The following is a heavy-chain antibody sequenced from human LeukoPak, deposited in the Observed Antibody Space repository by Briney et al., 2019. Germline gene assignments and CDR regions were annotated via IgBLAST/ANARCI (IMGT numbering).Heavy chain of an antibody. Sequence: GGSLRLSCVASGFMFSDHAFHWVRQSPDKGLEWVALVGSDGSKKYYADSVQGRFTVSRENSKNTLFLQMNTLRADDTAVYFCARQMTSTRLFDSWGQGTLVTVSS. J-gene: IGHJ4*02. CDR3: ARQMTSTRLFDS. D-gene: IGHD5/OR15-5a*01. V-gene: IGHV3-30*04. CDR1: GFMFSDHA. CDR2: VGSDGSKK.